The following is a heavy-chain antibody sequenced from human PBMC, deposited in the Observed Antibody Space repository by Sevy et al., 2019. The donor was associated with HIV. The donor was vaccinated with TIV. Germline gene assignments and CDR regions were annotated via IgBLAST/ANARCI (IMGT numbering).Heavy chain of an antibody. CDR2: IYYSGST. Sequence: SETLSLTCTVSGGSISSSSYYWGWIRQPPGKGLEWIGSIYYSGSTYYHPSLKSRVTISVDTSKNQFSLKLSSVTAADTAVYYCARLGDYGDYGGDWGQGTLVTVSS. J-gene: IGHJ4*02. V-gene: IGHV4-39*01. CDR1: GGSISSSSYY. D-gene: IGHD4-17*01. CDR3: ARLGDYGDYGGD.